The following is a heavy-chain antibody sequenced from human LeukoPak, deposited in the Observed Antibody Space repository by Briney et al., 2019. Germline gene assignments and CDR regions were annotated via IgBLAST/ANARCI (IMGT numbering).Heavy chain of an antibody. V-gene: IGHV3-48*03. CDR1: GFTFSSYE. Sequence: GGSLRLSCVASGFTFSSYEMNWVRQAPGRGLEWVSYITSSGDTIFYADSVRGRFTISRDNAKNSLYLQMNSLRAEDTAVYYCARSGTTSLFDYWGQGTLVTVSS. CDR2: ITSSGDTI. J-gene: IGHJ4*02. D-gene: IGHD1-14*01. CDR3: ARSGTTSLFDY.